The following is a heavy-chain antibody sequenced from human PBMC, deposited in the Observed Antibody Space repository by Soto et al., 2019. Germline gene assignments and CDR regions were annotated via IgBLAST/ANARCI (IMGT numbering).Heavy chain of an antibody. V-gene: IGHV3-23*01. D-gene: IGHD4-17*01. Sequence: PGGSLRLSCAASGFTFSSYAMSWVRQAPGKGLEWVSAISGSGGSTYYADSVKGRFTISRDNSKNTLYLQMNSLRAEDTAVYYCAKVSIPPYDYGDYLNWFDPWGQGTLVTVSS. CDR3: AKVSIPPYDYGDYLNWFDP. CDR2: ISGSGGST. J-gene: IGHJ5*02. CDR1: GFTFSSYA.